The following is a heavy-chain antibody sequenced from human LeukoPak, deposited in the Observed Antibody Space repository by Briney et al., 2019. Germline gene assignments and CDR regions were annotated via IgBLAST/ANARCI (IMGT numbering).Heavy chain of an antibody. V-gene: IGHV3-48*01. Sequence: GGSLRLSCSASGFTFSSYSMHWVRQAPGKGLEWVSYISTSSSTIYYANSVKGRFTISRDNAKNSLYVQMNSLRAEDTAVYYCARGSGSYSFNLLGFDPWGQGTLVTVSS. CDR1: GFTFSSYS. CDR2: ISTSSSTI. J-gene: IGHJ5*02. CDR3: ARGSGSYSFNLLGFDP. D-gene: IGHD1-26*01.